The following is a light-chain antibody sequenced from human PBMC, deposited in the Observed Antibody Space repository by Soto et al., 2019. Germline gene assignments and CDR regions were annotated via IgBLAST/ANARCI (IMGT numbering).Light chain of an antibody. J-gene: IGLJ1*01. CDR2: DVS. CDR1: SSDVGRYNF. CDR3: CSYADTFYV. Sequence: QSALTQPRSVSGSPGQSVTISCTGTSSDVGRYNFVSWYQQHPGKAPRLIIYDVSKRSSGVPDRFSGSKSGNTTSLTISGLQAEDEADYSCCSYADTFYVFGTGTKLTVL. V-gene: IGLV2-11*01.